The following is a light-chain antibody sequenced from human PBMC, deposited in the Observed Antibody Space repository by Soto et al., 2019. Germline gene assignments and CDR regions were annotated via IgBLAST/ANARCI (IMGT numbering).Light chain of an antibody. V-gene: IGLV2-14*01. CDR1: SRDVGGFDY. CDR2: GVS. Sequence: QSALTQPASMSGSPGQSITISCTGTSRDVGGFDYVSWYQKRPGKAPKLIIYGVSDRPSGVSNRFSGSKSGTTAYLTISGLQAEDEADYYCNSYTTSRNLVFGGGTKVTVL. J-gene: IGLJ2*01. CDR3: NSYTTSRNLV.